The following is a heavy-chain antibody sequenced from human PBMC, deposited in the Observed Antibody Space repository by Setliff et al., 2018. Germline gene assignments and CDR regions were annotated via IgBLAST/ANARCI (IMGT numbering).Heavy chain of an antibody. V-gene: IGHV4-61*02. J-gene: IGHJ4*02. D-gene: IGHD3-22*01. CDR1: GGSISSGSYY. CDR3: ARGAGWCCDSSGYYYDY. Sequence: SETLSLTCTVSGGSISSGSYYWSWIRQPAGKGLEWIGRIYTSGSTNYNPSLKSRVTISVDTSKNQFSLKLSSVTAADTAVYYRARGAGWCCDSSGYYYDYWGQGTLVTVSS. CDR2: IYTSGST.